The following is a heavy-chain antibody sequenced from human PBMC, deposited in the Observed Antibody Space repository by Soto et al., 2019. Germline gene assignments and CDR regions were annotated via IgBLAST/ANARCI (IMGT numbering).Heavy chain of an antibody. CDR2: MHHSGST. D-gene: IGHD3-16*01. V-gene: IGHV4-4*02. Sequence: QVQLQEWGPGLVKPSGTLSLTCAVSGGSISSSNWWSWVRQPPGQGLGWIGEMHHSGSTNYNPSPKRRLTISVDKSKNQFSLKLSSVTAADTAVYYCARDLLDASMGDLKYGMDVWGQGTTVTVSS. CDR3: ARDLLDASMGDLKYGMDV. CDR1: GGSISSSNW. J-gene: IGHJ6*02.